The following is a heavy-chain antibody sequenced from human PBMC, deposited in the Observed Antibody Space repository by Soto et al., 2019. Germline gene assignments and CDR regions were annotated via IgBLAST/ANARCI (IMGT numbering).Heavy chain of an antibody. V-gene: IGHV3-30-3*01. CDR3: ARVYGDYDNYGMDV. J-gene: IGHJ6*02. D-gene: IGHD4-17*01. Sequence: GGSLRLSCAASGFTFSSYAMHWVRQAPGKGLEWVAVISYDGSNKYYADSVKGRFTISRDNSKNTLYLQMNSLRAEDTAMYYCARVYGDYDNYGMDVWGQGTTVTVSS. CDR2: ISYDGSNK. CDR1: GFTFSSYA.